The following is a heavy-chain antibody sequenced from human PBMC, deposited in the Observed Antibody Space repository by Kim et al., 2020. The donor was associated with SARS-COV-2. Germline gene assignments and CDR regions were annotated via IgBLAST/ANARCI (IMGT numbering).Heavy chain of an antibody. CDR1: GFTFSSYA. V-gene: IGHV3-64D*09. D-gene: IGHD6-13*01. CDR3: VKDPPSYSSSWYSNYYGMDV. CDR2: ISSNGGST. J-gene: IGHJ6*02. Sequence: GGSLRLSCSASGFTFSSYAMHWVRQAPGKGLEYVSAISSNGGSTYYADSVKGRFTISRDNSKNTLYLQMSSLRAEDTAVYYCVKDPPSYSSSWYSNYYGMDVWGQGTTVTVSS.